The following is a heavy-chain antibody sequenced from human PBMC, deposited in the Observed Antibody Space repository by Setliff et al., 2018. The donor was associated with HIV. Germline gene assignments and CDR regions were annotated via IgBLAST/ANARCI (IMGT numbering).Heavy chain of an antibody. CDR2: INSSGDST. V-gene: IGHV1-46*03. Sequence: ASVKVSCKASGYTFISYYIHWVRQAPGQGLEWMGIINSSGDSTSYAQKFQGRVTMTRDTSTSTVYMELSSLTYEDTAIYYCANGFRATVPDYWGQGTLVTVS. D-gene: IGHD4-17*01. J-gene: IGHJ4*02. CDR1: GYTFISYY. CDR3: ANGFRATVPDY.